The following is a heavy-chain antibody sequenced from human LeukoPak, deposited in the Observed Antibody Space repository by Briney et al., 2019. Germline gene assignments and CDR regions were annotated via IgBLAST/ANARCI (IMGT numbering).Heavy chain of an antibody. J-gene: IGHJ5*02. CDR1: GFTFSSYS. CDR3: ARLWLSGILTGYWYWFDP. V-gene: IGHV3-21*01. Sequence: GGSLRLSCAASGFTFSSYSMNWVRQAPGKGLEWVSSISSSSSYIYYADSVKGRFTISRDNAKNSLYLQMNSLRAEDTAVYYCARLWLSGILTGYWYWFDPWGQGTLVTVSS. CDR2: ISSSSSYI. D-gene: IGHD3-9*01.